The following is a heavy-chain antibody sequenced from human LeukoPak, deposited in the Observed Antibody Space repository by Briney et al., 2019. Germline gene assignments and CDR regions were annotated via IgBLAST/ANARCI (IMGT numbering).Heavy chain of an antibody. D-gene: IGHD2-15*01. CDR3: ASGVHCSGGSCLFDP. J-gene: IGHJ5*02. CDR2: IYYSGST. Sequence: TLSLTCTVPGGSISSGGYYWSWIRQHPGKGLEWIGYIYYSGSTYYNPSLKSRVTISVDTPKNQFSLKLSSVTAADTAVYYCASGVHCSGGSCLFDPWGQGTLVTVSS. CDR1: GGSISSGGYY. V-gene: IGHV4-31*03.